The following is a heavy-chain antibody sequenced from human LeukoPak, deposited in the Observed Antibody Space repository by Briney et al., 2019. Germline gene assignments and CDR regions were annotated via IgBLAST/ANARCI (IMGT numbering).Heavy chain of an antibody. Sequence: PSETLSLTCAVYGGSFSGYYWSWIRQPPGKGLEWIGYIYYSGSTNYNPSLKSRVTISVDMSKNQFSLKLSSVTAADTAVYYCARGYSSSWYYFDYWGQGTLVTVSS. J-gene: IGHJ4*02. V-gene: IGHV4-59*08. CDR2: IYYSGST. CDR1: GGSFSGYY. CDR3: ARGYSSSWYYFDY. D-gene: IGHD6-13*01.